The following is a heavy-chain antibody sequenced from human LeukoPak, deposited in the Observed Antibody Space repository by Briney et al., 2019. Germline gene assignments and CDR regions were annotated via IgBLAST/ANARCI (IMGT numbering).Heavy chain of an antibody. CDR3: ARDRRDNNYDYYMDV. J-gene: IGHJ6*03. D-gene: IGHD5-24*01. Sequence: GGSLRLSCAAAGFTFSSYWMNWVRQAPGKGLQWISYITGGSSTIYYADSVKGRFTISRDNAKNSVYLQMNTLRAEDTAVYYCARDRRDNNYDYYMDVWGKGTTVTVSS. CDR1: GFTFSSYW. CDR2: ITGGSSTI. V-gene: IGHV3-48*04.